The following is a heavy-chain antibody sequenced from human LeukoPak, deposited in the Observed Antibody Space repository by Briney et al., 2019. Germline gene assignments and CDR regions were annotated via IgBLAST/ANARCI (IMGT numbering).Heavy chain of an antibody. D-gene: IGHD2-8*01. CDR2: VYHTGTS. J-gene: IGHJ4*02. CDR3: TRVVNGGHFDY. CDR1: GASINDYY. V-gene: IGHV4-59*01. Sequence: SETLSLTYSVSGASINDYYWTWIRQPPGKGLEWVGYVYHTGTSGYHPSLKSRVAMSLDTSKNQVSLKLRSVTAADTAVYFCTRVVNGGHFDYWGQGTLVTVSS.